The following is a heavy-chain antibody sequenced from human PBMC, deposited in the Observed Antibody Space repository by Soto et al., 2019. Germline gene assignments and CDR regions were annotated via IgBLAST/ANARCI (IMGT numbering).Heavy chain of an antibody. D-gene: IGHD3-16*01. Sequence: GASVKVSCKASGYTFTSYAMHWVRQAPGQRLEWMGWINAGNGNTKYSQKFQGRVTITRDTSASTAYMELSSLRSEDTAVYYCVTLGLSSRSHDAFDIWGQGTMVTVSS. CDR2: INAGNGNT. J-gene: IGHJ3*02. CDR1: GYTFTSYA. V-gene: IGHV1-3*01. CDR3: VTLGLSSRSHDAFDI.